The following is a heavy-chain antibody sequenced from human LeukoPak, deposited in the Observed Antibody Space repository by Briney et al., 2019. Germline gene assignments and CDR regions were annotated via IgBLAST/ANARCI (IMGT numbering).Heavy chain of an antibody. V-gene: IGHV3-15*01. J-gene: IGHJ4*02. CDR3: AKGETSGSYWAYYFDY. D-gene: IGHD1-26*01. CDR1: GFTFSNAW. CDR2: IKSKTDGGTT. Sequence: PGGSLRLSCAASGFTFSNAWMSWVRQAPGKGLEWVGRIKSKTDGGTTDYAAPVKGRFTISRDDSKNTLYLQMNSLKTEDTAVYYCAKGETSGSYWAYYFDYWGQGTLVTVSS.